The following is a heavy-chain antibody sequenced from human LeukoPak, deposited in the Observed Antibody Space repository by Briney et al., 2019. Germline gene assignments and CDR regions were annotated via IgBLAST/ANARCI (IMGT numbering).Heavy chain of an antibody. D-gene: IGHD3-16*01. CDR2: IYHSGST. CDR1: GGSISSGGYS. J-gene: IGHJ4*02. Sequence: SETLSLTCAVSGGSISSGGYSWSWLRQPPGKGLEWIGYIYHSGSTYYNPSLKSRVTISVDRSKNQFSLKLSSVTAADTAVYYCARAARGVLNYWGQGTLVTVSS. CDR3: ARAARGVLNY. V-gene: IGHV4-30-2*01.